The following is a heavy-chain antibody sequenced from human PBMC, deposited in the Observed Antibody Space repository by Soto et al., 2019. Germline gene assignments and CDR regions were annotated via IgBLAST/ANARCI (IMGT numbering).Heavy chain of an antibody. D-gene: IGHD2-15*01. CDR3: AKDPLGSGGSLYFDY. V-gene: IGHV3-33*06. CDR1: GFTFSSYG. Sequence: QVQLVESGGGVVQPGRSLRLSCAASGFTFSSYGMHWVRQAPGKGLEWVAVIWYDGSNKYYADSVKGRFTISRDNSKNTLYLQMNSLRAEDTAVYYCAKDPLGSGGSLYFDYWGQGTLVTVSS. J-gene: IGHJ4*02. CDR2: IWYDGSNK.